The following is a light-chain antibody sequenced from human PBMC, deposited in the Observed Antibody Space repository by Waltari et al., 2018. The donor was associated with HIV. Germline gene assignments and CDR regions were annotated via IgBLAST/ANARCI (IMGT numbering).Light chain of an antibody. CDR3: QQYGTVPIT. CDR2: STS. CDR1: KTISSSY. V-gene: IGKV3-20*01. J-gene: IGKJ4*01. Sequence: EIVLTQSPGTLSLSPGERAILSCRASKTISSSYIAWYQQRPGQAPRLLMYSTSRRGTGIPDRFSGSGSGTDFTLTINRLEPEDFAVFYCQQYGTVPITFGGGTKVEIK.